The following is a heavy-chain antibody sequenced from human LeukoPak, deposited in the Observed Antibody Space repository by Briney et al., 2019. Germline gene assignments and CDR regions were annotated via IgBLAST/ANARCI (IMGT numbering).Heavy chain of an antibody. CDR2: INHSGST. CDR1: GGSIIGSTPY. D-gene: IGHD3-22*01. Sequence: SETLSLTCTVSGGSIIGSTPYWGWIRQPPGKGLDWIGEINHSGSTNYSPSLKSRVTISVDTSKNQFSLKLSSVTAADTAVYYCARVQDFDTSGYYLGYWGQGTLVTVSS. V-gene: IGHV4-39*07. CDR3: ARVQDFDTSGYYLGY. J-gene: IGHJ4*02.